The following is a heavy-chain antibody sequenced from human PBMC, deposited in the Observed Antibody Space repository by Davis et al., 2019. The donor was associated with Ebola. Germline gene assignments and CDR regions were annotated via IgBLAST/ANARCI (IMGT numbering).Heavy chain of an antibody. CDR2: INHNDDTT. D-gene: IGHD5-12*01. CDR1: GYTFTSYY. V-gene: IGHV1-46*01. CDR3: ARALGYTGYRPEY. Sequence: AASVKVSCKASGYTFTSYYMHWLRQAPGQGLEWMGVINHNDDTTYYPQKFQGRVSMTRDTSTSTVYMEVRSLRSEDTAVYYCARALGYTGYRPEYWGQGTLVTVSS. J-gene: IGHJ4*02.